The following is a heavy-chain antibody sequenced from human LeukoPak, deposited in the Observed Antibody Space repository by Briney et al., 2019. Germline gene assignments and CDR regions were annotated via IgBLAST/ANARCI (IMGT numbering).Heavy chain of an antibody. CDR3: ARVAPYCSSTSCYLYYGMDV. V-gene: IGHV7-4-1*02. Sequence: ASVKVSCKASGYTFTSYGINWVRQAPGQGLEWMGWINTNTGNPTYAQGFTGRFVFSLDTSVSTAYLQISSLKAEDTAVYYCARVAPYCSSTSCYLYYGMDVWGQGTTVTVSS. CDR2: INTNTGNP. D-gene: IGHD2-2*01. CDR1: GYTFTSYG. J-gene: IGHJ6*02.